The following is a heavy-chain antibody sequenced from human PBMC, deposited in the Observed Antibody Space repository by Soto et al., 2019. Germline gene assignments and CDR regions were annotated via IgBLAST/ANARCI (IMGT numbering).Heavy chain of an antibody. V-gene: IGHV4-39*01. CDR2: IYYSGST. CDR1: VASIGIISAY. Sequence: QLQLQESGPGLVKPSEPLSLTGTFSVASIGIISAYWGWFRQPPGKGLEWIGSIYYSGSTYYNPSLKSRVSISVDKSKNQFSLKLSSVTAADTAVYYCARHRLLTPPVYWGQGTLVTVSS. J-gene: IGHJ4*02. CDR3: ARHRLLTPPVY. D-gene: IGHD1-26*01.